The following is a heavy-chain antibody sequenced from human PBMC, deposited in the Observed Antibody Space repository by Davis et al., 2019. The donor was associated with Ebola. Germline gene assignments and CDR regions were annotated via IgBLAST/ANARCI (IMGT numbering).Heavy chain of an antibody. D-gene: IGHD3-3*01. J-gene: IGHJ4*02. Sequence: GESLKISCAASGFTFDYYAMHWVRHAPGKGLEWVSLISGNGGSAYSADSVKGRFTISRANSKNSLYLQMNSLRAEDTAVYYCAKVGGYDNFDYWGQGTLVTVSS. CDR1: GFTFDYYA. V-gene: IGHV3-43*02. CDR3: AKVGGYDNFDY. CDR2: ISGNGGSA.